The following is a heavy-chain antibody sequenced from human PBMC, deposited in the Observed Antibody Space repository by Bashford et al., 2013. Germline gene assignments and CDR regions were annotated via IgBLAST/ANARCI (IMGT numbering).Heavy chain of an antibody. D-gene: IGHD3-3*01. CDR2: IWYDGSNK. CDR3: ARGGIYDFWSGYLLGEEGNTYNWFDP. Sequence: VRQAPGKGLEWVAVIWYDGSNKYYADSVKGRFTISRDNSKNTLYLQMNSLRAEDTAVYYCARGGIYDFWSGYLLGEEGNTYNWFDPWGQGTLVTVSS. V-gene: IGHV3-33*01. J-gene: IGHJ5*02.